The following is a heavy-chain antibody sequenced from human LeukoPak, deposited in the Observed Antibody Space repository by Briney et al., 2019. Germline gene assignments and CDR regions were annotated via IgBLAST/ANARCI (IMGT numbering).Heavy chain of an antibody. D-gene: IGHD4-23*01. CDR2: IKQDGSDK. Sequence: GGSLRLSCAASGFSFSSYWMSWVRQAPGKGLEWVANIKQDGSDKYYLTSVRGRFTISRDNAKNSLFLQMNSLRVEDAAVYYCARGGGHLDCWGQGTLVTVSS. J-gene: IGHJ4*02. CDR1: GFSFSSYW. V-gene: IGHV3-7*03. CDR3: ARGGGHLDC.